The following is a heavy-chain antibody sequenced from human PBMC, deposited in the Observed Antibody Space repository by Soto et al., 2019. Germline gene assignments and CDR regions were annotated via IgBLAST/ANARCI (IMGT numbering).Heavy chain of an antibody. CDR3: AKVGAYGGPIDY. CDR2: ISYDGGNK. D-gene: IGHD4-17*01. V-gene: IGHV3-30-3*01. Sequence: QVQLVESGGGVVQPGRSLRLSCAASGFTFTSYEMHWVRQAPGKGLEWVAIISYDGGNKYYADSVKGRFIMSRDNFKNTLDLQMDSLRVGDTAVYYCAKVGAYGGPIDYWGQGTLVTVSS. CDR1: GFTFTSYE. J-gene: IGHJ4*02.